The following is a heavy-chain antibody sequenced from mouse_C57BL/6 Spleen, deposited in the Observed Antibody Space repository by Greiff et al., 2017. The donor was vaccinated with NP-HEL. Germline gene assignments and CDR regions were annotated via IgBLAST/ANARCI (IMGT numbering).Heavy chain of an antibody. J-gene: IGHJ4*01. CDR3: ARRGSGMDYALDY. Sequence: VQLQQSGAELMKPGASVKLSCKATGYTFTGYWIEWVKQRPGHGLEWIGEILPGSGSTNYNEKFKGKATFTADTSSNTAYMQLRSLTTEDTAVYYWARRGSGMDYALDYWGQGTSVTVSS. CDR1: GYTFTGYW. CDR2: ILPGSGST. D-gene: IGHD1-1*01. V-gene: IGHV1-9*01.